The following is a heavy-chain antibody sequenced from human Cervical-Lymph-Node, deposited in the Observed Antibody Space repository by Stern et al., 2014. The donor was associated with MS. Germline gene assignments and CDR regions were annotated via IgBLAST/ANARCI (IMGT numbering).Heavy chain of an antibody. CDR3: ARLAADGYNQGDFDY. J-gene: IGHJ4*02. D-gene: IGHD5-24*01. V-gene: IGHV3-21*01. CDR2: ISSSSSYI. Sequence: EVQLVESGGGLVKPGGSLRLSCAASGFTFSSYSMNWVRQAPGKGLAWVSSISSSSSYIYYADSVKGRFTISRDNAKNSLYLQMNSLRAEDTAVYYCARLAADGYNQGDFDYWGQGTLVTVSS. CDR1: GFTFSSYS.